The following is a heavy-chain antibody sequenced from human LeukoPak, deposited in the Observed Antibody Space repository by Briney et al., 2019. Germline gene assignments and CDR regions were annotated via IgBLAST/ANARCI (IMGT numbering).Heavy chain of an antibody. Sequence: PSETLSLTCTVSGGSISSYYWSWIRQPPGKGLEWVGYIYYSGSTNYNPSLKSRVTISVDTSKNQFSLRLNSVTAADTAVYYCARHRSYSTITAFDYWGRGTLVTVSS. CDR1: GGSISSYY. CDR3: ARHRSYSTITAFDY. J-gene: IGHJ4*02. CDR2: IYYSGST. D-gene: IGHD6-25*01. V-gene: IGHV4-59*08.